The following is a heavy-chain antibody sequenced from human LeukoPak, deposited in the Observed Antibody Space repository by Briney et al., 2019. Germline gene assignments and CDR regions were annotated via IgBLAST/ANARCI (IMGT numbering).Heavy chain of an antibody. D-gene: IGHD3-10*01. Sequence: ASVKVSCKASGYTFTGYYLYWVRQAPGQGLEWMGRINPNSGDSNYAQEFQGRVTMTRDTSISTAYMELRRLRSDDTAVYYCVTYYYGSGSYYGGDYFDYWGQGTLVTVSS. CDR1: GYTFTGYY. CDR3: VTYYYGSGSYYGGDYFDY. V-gene: IGHV1-2*06. J-gene: IGHJ4*02. CDR2: INPNSGDS.